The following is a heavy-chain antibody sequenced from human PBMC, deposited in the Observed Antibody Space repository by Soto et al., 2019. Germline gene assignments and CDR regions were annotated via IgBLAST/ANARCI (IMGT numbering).Heavy chain of an antibody. V-gene: IGHV1-69*01. J-gene: IGHJ6*02. CDR3: ARANHPVGAANNYYYYGMDV. D-gene: IGHD6-13*01. CDR2: IIPIFGTA. Sequence: QVQLVQSGAEVKKPGSSVKVSCKASGGTFSSYAISWVRQAPGQGLEWMGGIIPIFGTANYAQKFQGRVTITADDSTSTAYMELSSLRSEDTAVYYCARANHPVGAANNYYYYGMDVWGQGTTVTVSS. CDR1: GGTFSSYA.